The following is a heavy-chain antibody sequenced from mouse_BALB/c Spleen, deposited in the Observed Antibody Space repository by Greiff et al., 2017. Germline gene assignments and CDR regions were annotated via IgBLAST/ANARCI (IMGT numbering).Heavy chain of an antibody. CDR3: ARTDYGNPFAY. D-gene: IGHD2-1*01. CDR2: ISYSGST. V-gene: IGHV3-2*02. CDR1: GYSITSDYA. J-gene: IGHJ3*01. Sequence: EVQLQQSGPGLVKPSQSLSLTCTVTGYSITSDYAWNWIRQFPGNKLEWMGYISYSGSTSYNPSLKSRISITRDTSKNQFFLQLNSVTTEDTATYYCARTDYGNPFAYWGQGTLVTVSA.